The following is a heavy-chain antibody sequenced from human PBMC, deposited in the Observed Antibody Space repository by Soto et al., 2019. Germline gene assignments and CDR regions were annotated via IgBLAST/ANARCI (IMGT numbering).Heavy chain of an antibody. D-gene: IGHD6-13*01. CDR1: GFTFSSYA. CDR2: ISGSGGST. V-gene: IGHV3-23*01. Sequence: GESLKISCAASGFTFSSYAMSWVRKAPGKGLQWVSAISGSGGSTYYADSVKGRLTISRDNSKNTLYLQMNSLRAEDTAVYYCAKAPPIAAAGTLLVYWGQGTLVTVSS. CDR3: AKAPPIAAAGTLLVY. J-gene: IGHJ4*02.